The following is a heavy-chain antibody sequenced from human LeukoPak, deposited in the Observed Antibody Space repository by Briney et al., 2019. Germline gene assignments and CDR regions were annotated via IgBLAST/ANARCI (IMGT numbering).Heavy chain of an antibody. D-gene: IGHD1-26*01. Sequence: GGSLRLSCAASGFTFSSYSMTWVRQAPGKGLEWVSSISSSSSYIYYADSVKGRFTISRDNAKNSLYLQMNSLRAEDTAVYYCARSEGATYDYWGQGTLVTVSS. CDR2: ISSSSSYI. V-gene: IGHV3-21*01. CDR3: ARSEGATYDY. J-gene: IGHJ4*02. CDR1: GFTFSSYS.